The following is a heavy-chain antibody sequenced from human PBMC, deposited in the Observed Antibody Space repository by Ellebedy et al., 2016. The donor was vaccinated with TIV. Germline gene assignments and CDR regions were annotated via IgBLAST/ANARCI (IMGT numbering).Heavy chain of an antibody. CDR2: IIPISGTV. CDR1: GGTFSSYC. Sequence: AASVKVSCKASGGTFSSYCISWVRQAPGQGLEWIGDIIPISGTVRDEQKFQRRVTITADESTGTAYMELRSLRSDDTAVYYCARDRGNYHAYDIWGQGTTVIVSS. CDR3: ARDRGNYHAYDI. J-gene: IGHJ3*02. D-gene: IGHD3-22*01. V-gene: IGHV1-69*13.